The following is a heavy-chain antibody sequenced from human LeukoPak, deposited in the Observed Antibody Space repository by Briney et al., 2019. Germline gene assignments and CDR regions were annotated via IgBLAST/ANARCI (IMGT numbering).Heavy chain of an antibody. V-gene: IGHV3-33*06. CDR2: IWYDGSNK. D-gene: IGHD5-12*01. Sequence: GGSLRPSCAASGFTFSSYGMHWVRQAPGKGLEWVAVIWYDGSNKYYADSVKGRFTISRDNSKNTLYLQMNSLRAEDTAVYYCAKGTSGYGLYYFDYWGQGTLVTVSS. CDR1: GFTFSSYG. J-gene: IGHJ4*02. CDR3: AKGTSGYGLYYFDY.